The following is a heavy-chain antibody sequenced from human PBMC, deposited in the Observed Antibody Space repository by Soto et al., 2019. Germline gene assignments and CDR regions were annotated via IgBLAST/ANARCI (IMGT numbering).Heavy chain of an antibody. CDR3: TTSYYNTFTGFHLNLFDF. CDR2: IKSKADGGTT. D-gene: IGHD3-9*01. J-gene: IGHJ4*02. V-gene: IGHV3-15*07. Sequence: GGSLRLSCAASGFTFTDAWVNWVRQSPGKGLEWVGRIKSKADGGTTDYAGPVRGRFTISRDDSRNTLFLQMNSLKIEDTPVYYCTTSYYNTFTGFHLNLFDFWGQGTLVTVSS. CDR1: GFTFTDAW.